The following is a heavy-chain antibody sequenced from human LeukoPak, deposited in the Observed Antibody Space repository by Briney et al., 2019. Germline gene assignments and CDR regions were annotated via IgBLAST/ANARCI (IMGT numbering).Heavy chain of an antibody. D-gene: IGHD6-19*01. J-gene: IGHJ6*02. CDR2: ISYDGSNK. CDR1: GFTFSSYD. Sequence: GGSLRLSCAASGFTFSSYDMHWVRQAPGKGLEWVAVISYDGSNKYYADSVKGRFTISRDNSKNTLYLQMNSLRAEDTAVYYCARDIAVAGTNYGMDVWGQGTTVTVSS. CDR3: ARDIAVAGTNYGMDV. V-gene: IGHV3-30-3*01.